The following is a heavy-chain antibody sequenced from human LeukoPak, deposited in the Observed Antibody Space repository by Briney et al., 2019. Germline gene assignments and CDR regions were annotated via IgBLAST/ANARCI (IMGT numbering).Heavy chain of an antibody. CDR2: ISDNGRRT. Sequence: GGSVTLSCTASGFTFSNFGLNWVRQAPGKGLEWVAFISDNGRRTYYLESVKGLFTISRDDSKNTLYLQMNSLRVEDTAVYYCARDRIGEYSIDYWGQGTRVPLSS. CDR1: GFTFSNFG. J-gene: IGHJ4*02. CDR3: ARDRIGEYSIDY. V-gene: IGHV3-33*08. D-gene: IGHD3-10*01.